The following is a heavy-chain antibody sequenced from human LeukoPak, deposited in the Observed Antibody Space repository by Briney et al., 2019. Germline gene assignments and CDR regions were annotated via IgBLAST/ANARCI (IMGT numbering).Heavy chain of an antibody. D-gene: IGHD4/OR15-4a*01. J-gene: IGHJ4*02. CDR2: IGGSGSPI. CDR1: GFTFSDHY. V-gene: IGHV3-11*04. Sequence: PGGSLRLSCAASGFTFSDHYMSWIRQAPGKGLEWISYIGGSGSPIYYADPVKGRFTISRDNGKNSLFLQMDSLRAEDTAVYYCARDRRPSVYGGLDNWGQGTLVTVSS. CDR3: ARDRRPSVYGGLDN.